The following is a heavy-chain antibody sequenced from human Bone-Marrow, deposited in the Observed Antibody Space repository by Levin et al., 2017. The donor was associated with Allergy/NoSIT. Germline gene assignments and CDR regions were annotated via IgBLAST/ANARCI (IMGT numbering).Heavy chain of an antibody. CDR3: ARGMDVSGLWYFSL. D-gene: IGHD6-19*01. J-gene: IGHJ2*01. CDR2: ISFLPNYE. Sequence: GGSLRLSCVASGFTFSSYTFHWVRQAPGKTLEWVTVISFLPNYEYYADSVRGRFTISRDNSKSTLLLQINNLRPEDTAIYDCARGMDVSGLWYFSLWGPGTLVTVSS. V-gene: IGHV3-30-3*01. CDR1: GFTFSSYT.